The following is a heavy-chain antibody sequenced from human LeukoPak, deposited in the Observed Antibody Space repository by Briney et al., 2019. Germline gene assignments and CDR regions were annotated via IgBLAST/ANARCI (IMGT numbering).Heavy chain of an antibody. J-gene: IGHJ6*02. CDR1: GFTFSSYS. CDR3: ATNLLLWFGESFYYGMDV. Sequence: PGGSLRLSCAASGFTFSSYSMNWVRQAPGKGLEWVSYISSSSSTIYYADSVKGRFTISRDNAKNSLYLQMNSLRAEDTAVYYCATNLLLWFGESFYYGMDVWGQGTTVTVSS. V-gene: IGHV3-48*04. CDR2: ISSSSSTI. D-gene: IGHD3-10*01.